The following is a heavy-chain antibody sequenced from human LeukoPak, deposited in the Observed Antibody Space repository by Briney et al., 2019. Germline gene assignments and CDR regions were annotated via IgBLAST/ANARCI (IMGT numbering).Heavy chain of an antibody. Sequence: GGSLRLSCAVSGLPFGSYGMTWVRQAPGKGLEWVSGITGNGVYTYYADSVKGRFTISRDNSESTLSLQMNSLRAEDTAVYYCAKSYCGGDCGWGPGTLVTVSS. D-gene: IGHD2-21*02. CDR3: AKSYCGGDCG. CDR1: GLPFGSYG. V-gene: IGHV3-23*01. CDR2: ITGNGVYT. J-gene: IGHJ4*02.